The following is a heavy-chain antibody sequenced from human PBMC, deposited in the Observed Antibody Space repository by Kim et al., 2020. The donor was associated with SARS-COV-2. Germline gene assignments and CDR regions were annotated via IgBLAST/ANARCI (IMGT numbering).Heavy chain of an antibody. D-gene: IGHD3-9*01. J-gene: IGHJ4*02. CDR1: GGTFSSYA. CDR2: IIPIFGTA. Sequence: SVKVSCKASGGTFSSYAISWVRQAPGQGLEWMGGIIPIFGTANYAQKFQGRVTITADESTSTAYMELSSLRSEDTAVYYCARGRTYYYILTGYNFDYWGQGTLVTVSS. CDR3: ARGRTYYYILTGYNFDY. V-gene: IGHV1-69*13.